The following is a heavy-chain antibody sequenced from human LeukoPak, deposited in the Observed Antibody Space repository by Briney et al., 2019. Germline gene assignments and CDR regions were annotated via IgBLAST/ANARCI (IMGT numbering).Heavy chain of an antibody. J-gene: IGHJ6*03. CDR3: ARALDIVVVPAGKYYYYMDV. CDR2: ISRSSSYI. D-gene: IGHD2-2*03. CDR1: GFTFSNYR. Sequence: GGSLRLSCAASGFTFSNYRMNWVRLAPGKGLEWVSSISRSSSYIYYADSVKGRFTISRDNAKNSLYLQMNSLRAEDTAVYYCARALDIVVVPAGKYYYYMDVWGKGTTVTVSS. V-gene: IGHV3-21*01.